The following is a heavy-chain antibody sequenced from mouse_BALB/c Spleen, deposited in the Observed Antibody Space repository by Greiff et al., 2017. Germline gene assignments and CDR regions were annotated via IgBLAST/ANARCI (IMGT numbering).Heavy chain of an antibody. V-gene: IGHV5-17*02. J-gene: IGHJ4*01. CDR2: ISSGSSTI. CDR1: GFTFSSFG. D-gene: IGHD1-2*01. CDR3: ARDHYYGLYAMDY. Sequence: EVHLVESGGGLVQPGGSRKLSCAASGFTFSSFGMHWVRQAPEKGLEWVAYISSGSSTIYYADTVKGRFTISRDNPKNTLFLQMTSLRSEDTAMYYCARDHYYGLYAMDYWGQGTSVTVSS.